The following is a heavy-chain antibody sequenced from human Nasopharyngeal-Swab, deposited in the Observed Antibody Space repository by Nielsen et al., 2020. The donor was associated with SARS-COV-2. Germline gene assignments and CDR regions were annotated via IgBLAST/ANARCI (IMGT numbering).Heavy chain of an antibody. CDR1: GFSFSIYW. CDR3: ARDSPWQELDH. Sequence: GESLKISCAASGFSFSIYWMHWVHQPPGKGLVWVSGISSDESTTTYADSVKGRFTISRDNTKNTLYLQMNSLRAEDTAVYYCARDSPWQELDHWGQGTLVTVSS. D-gene: IGHD1-1*01. V-gene: IGHV3-74*01. CDR2: ISSDESTT. J-gene: IGHJ4*02.